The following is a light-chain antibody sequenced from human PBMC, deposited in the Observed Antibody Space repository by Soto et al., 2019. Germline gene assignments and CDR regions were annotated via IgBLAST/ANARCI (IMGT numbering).Light chain of an antibody. CDR3: QQYGSSPYT. CDR2: GAS. J-gene: IGKJ2*01. V-gene: IGKV3-20*01. CDR1: QSVRSSY. Sequence: EIVLTQSPGTLSLSPGERATLSCRASQSVRSSYLAWYQQKPGQAPRLLIYGASSRATGIPDRFSGSGSGTDFTLTISRLEPEDFAVYYCQQYGSSPYTFRQGTKLEIK.